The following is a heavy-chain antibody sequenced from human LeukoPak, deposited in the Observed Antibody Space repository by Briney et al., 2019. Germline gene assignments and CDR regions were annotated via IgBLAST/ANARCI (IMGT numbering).Heavy chain of an antibody. D-gene: IGHD1-26*01. CDR1: GGTFSSYA. V-gene: IGHV1-69*13. J-gene: IGHJ4*02. CDR2: IIPIFGTA. Sequence: SVKVSCKASGGTFSSYAISWVRQAPGQGLEWMGGIIPIFGTANYAQKFQGRVTITADESTSTAYMELSSLRSEDTAVYYCARGRFRWELEIRDFDYWGQGTLVTVSS. CDR3: ARGRFRWELEIRDFDY.